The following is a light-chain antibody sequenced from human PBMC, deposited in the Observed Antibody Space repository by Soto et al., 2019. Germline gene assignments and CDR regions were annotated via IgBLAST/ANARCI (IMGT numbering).Light chain of an antibody. J-gene: IGKJ1*01. Sequence: DIQMTQSPSYLSASVEDRITNTSRASHSISMYLNWYQQNPGKVPELLIYAASNLQSGVLSRFSGSGFGTEFSLTISSLQPEDFATYYCQQSYITPQTFGQGTKVDIK. V-gene: IGKV1-39*01. CDR1: HSISMY. CDR2: AAS. CDR3: QQSYITPQT.